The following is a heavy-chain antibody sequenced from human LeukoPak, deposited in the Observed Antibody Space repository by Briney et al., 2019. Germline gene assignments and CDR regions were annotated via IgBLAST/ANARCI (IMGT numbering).Heavy chain of an antibody. CDR2: MYYSGST. Sequence: SETLSLTCTVSGGSISSYWWSWIRQPPGKGLEWIGYMYYSGSTNYNPSLKSRVTISVDTSNNQFSLKLSSVTAADTAVYYCASSSSWYRSSGRYFDSWGQGTLVTVSS. J-gene: IGHJ4*02. CDR1: GGSISSYW. CDR3: ASSSSWYRSSGRYFDS. D-gene: IGHD6-13*01. V-gene: IGHV4-59*01.